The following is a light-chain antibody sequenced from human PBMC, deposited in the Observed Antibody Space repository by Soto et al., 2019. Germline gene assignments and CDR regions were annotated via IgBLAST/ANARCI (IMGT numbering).Light chain of an antibody. Sequence: EIVLTQSPGTLSLSPGERATLSCRASQSVSRYLAWYQQKPGQAPRFLIYGASSRATGIPARFSGSGSGTDFTLTISSLEPEDFAVYYCQQRSDWPRITFGQGTRLEIK. CDR3: QQRSDWPRIT. CDR2: GAS. CDR1: QSVSRY. J-gene: IGKJ5*01. V-gene: IGKV3-11*01.